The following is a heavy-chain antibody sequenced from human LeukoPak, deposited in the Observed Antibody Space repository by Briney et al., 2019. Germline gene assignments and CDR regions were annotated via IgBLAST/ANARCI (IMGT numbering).Heavy chain of an antibody. Sequence: GSLRLSCAASGFSFSVYWMHWIRQPPGKGLEWIGSIYYSGSTYYNPSLKSRVTISVDTSKNQFSLKLSSVTAADTAVYYCARHTTSHCGGDCYGVDYWGQGTLVTVSS. CDR1: GFSFSVYW. V-gene: IGHV4-38-2*01. D-gene: IGHD2-21*02. J-gene: IGHJ4*02. CDR2: IYYSGST. CDR3: ARHTTSHCGGDCYGVDY.